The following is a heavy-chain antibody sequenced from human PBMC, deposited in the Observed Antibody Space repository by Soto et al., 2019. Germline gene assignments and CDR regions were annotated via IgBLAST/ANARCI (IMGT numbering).Heavy chain of an antibody. CDR3: AGGSRSVAY. Sequence: QVQLVESGGGVVQPGRSLRLSCAASGLTFSSYGMHWVRQAPGKGLEGVACIRYDGSKKFYADSVKGRFTISRDNSKNTLYLQMNSLRAEDTAVYYCAGGSRSVAYWGQGTLVTVSS. V-gene: IGHV3-30*02. CDR2: IRYDGSKK. D-gene: IGHD5-12*01. CDR1: GLTFSSYG. J-gene: IGHJ4*02.